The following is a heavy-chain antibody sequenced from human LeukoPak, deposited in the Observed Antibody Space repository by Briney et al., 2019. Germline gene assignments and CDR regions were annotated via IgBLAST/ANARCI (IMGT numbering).Heavy chain of an antibody. Sequence: QPGGSLRLSCAASGFTFSSYSMNWVRQAPGKGLEWVSYISSSSSTIYYADSVKGRFTISRDNAKNSLYLQMNSLRAEDTAVYYCARDWADSGSYLLGYYYGMDVWGQGTTVTVSS. J-gene: IGHJ6*02. CDR2: ISSSSSTI. CDR1: GFTFSSYS. D-gene: IGHD1-26*01. V-gene: IGHV3-48*01. CDR3: ARDWADSGSYLLGYYYGMDV.